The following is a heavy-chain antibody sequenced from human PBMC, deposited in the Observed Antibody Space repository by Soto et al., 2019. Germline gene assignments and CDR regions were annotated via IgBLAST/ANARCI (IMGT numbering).Heavy chain of an antibody. J-gene: IGHJ4*02. CDR1: GFTVSSNF. Sequence: GGSLRLSCAASGFTVSSNFMSWVRQAPGKGLEWVSVVYSGGSTYYADSVKGRFTISRDKSKNTLYLQKNSLRAEDTAVYYCARMGAYGRALNYWGQGTLVTVAS. CDR2: VYSGGST. V-gene: IGHV3-53*01. CDR3: ARMGAYGRALNY. D-gene: IGHD5-12*01.